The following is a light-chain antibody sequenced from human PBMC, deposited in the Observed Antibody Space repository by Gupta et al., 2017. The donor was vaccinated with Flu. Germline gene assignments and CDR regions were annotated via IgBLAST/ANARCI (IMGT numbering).Light chain of an antibody. CDR1: QSVSSY. J-gene: IGKJ1*01. Sequence: EIVLTHSPATLSLSPGERATLSCRASQSVSSYLAWYQQKPGQAPRLLIYDASNRATGIPARFSGSGSGTDFTLTISSLEPEDSAVYYCQQRSNWPPWTFGQGTKVEIK. V-gene: IGKV3-11*01. CDR3: QQRSNWPPWT. CDR2: DAS.